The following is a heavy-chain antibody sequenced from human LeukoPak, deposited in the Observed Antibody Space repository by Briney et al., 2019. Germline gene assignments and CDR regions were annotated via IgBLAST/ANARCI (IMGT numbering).Heavy chain of an antibody. D-gene: IGHD1-26*01. CDR2: IFYSGST. CDR3: ARGEWDLLFDY. Sequence: SETLSLTCAVSGGSISGYYWSWIRQPPGKGLEWIGCIFYSGSTNYNPSLKSRVTISVDTSKNQFSLKLSSVTAADTAVYYCARGEWDLLFDYWGQGTLVTVSS. V-gene: IGHV4-59*01. J-gene: IGHJ4*02. CDR1: GGSISGYY.